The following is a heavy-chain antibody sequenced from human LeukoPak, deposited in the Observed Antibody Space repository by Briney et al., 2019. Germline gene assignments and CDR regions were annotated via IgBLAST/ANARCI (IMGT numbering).Heavy chain of an antibody. V-gene: IGHV3-7*01. CDR1: GFTFSNYW. CDR2: IKRDGSEK. Sequence: GGSLRLSCVASGFTFSNYWMTWVRQAPGKGLEWVANIKRDGSEKYYVDSVKGRFTISRDNARNSLYLQMNSLRAEDTAVYYCARDEYQFGSYYYGMDVWGQGTTVTVSS. CDR3: ARDEYQFGSYYYGMDV. J-gene: IGHJ6*02. D-gene: IGHD2-2*01.